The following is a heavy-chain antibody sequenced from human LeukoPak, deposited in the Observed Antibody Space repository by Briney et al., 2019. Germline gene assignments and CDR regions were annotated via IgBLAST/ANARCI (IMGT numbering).Heavy chain of an antibody. CDR2: IYYSGST. CDR1: GGSISGNY. J-gene: IGHJ6*03. V-gene: IGHV4-59*01. Sequence: PSETLSLTCTVSGGSISGNYWSWIRQPPGKGLEWIGYIYYSGSTNYNPSLKSRVTISVDTSKNQFSLKLSSVTAADTAVYYCARDTSYYDFWRGAGYYYMDVWGKGTTVTVSS. CDR3: ARDTSYYDFWRGAGYYYMDV. D-gene: IGHD3-3*01.